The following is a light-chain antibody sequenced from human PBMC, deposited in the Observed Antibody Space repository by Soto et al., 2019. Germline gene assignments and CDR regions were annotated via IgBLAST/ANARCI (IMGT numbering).Light chain of an antibody. CDR2: DVT. J-gene: IGLJ3*02. CDR1: SGDVGGYNY. V-gene: IGLV2-14*01. Sequence: QSVLTQPASVSGSPGQSITISCTGTSGDVGGYNYVSWYQQYPGKAPKLMIYDVTSRPSGVSNRFSGSKSGNTASLTISGLQAEDEADYYCSSYTTRSTWVFGGGTKVTVL. CDR3: SSYTTRSTWV.